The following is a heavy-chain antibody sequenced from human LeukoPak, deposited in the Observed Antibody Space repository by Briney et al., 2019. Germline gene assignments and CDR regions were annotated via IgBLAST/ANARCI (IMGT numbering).Heavy chain of an antibody. CDR2: IRYDGTNK. Sequence: GGSLRLSCAASGHAFSNCDMHWVRQAPGKGVDWVAFIRYDGTNKYYADSLKSRFTISRDNSKNTVYLLMSSLRAEDTAVYYCARGGHYNSGSYWHFDDWGQGTLVTVSS. CDR1: GHAFSNCD. V-gene: IGHV3-30*02. CDR3: ARGGHYNSGSYWHFDD. J-gene: IGHJ4*02. D-gene: IGHD3-10*01.